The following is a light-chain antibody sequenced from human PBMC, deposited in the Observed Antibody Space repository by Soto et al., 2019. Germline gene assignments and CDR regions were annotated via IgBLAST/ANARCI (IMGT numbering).Light chain of an antibody. CDR1: SSDVGGYNY. V-gene: IGLV2-14*01. CDR2: EVT. J-gene: IGLJ1*01. CDR3: TSYGSTSVYV. Sequence: QSYLTQPASVSGSPGQSITISCTCTSSDVGGYNYVSWYQQYPGKAPKLMIYEVTHRPSGVSNRFSGSKSGHTASLTISGLQAEDGANYYCTSYGSTSVYVFGTGTKVTVL.